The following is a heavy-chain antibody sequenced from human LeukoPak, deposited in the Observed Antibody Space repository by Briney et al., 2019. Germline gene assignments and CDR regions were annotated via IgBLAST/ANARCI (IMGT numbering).Heavy chain of an antibody. CDR1: GYTFTGYY. CDR3: ARVSGYYGSGVESSWKELDY. CDR2: INPNSGGT. D-gene: IGHD3-10*01. J-gene: IGHJ4*02. Sequence: ASVKVSCKASGYTFTGYYMHWARQAPGQGLEWMGWINPNSGGTNYAQKFRGRVTMTRDTSISTAYMELSRLRSDDTAVYYCARVSGYYGSGVESSWKELDYWGQGTLVTVSS. V-gene: IGHV1-2*02.